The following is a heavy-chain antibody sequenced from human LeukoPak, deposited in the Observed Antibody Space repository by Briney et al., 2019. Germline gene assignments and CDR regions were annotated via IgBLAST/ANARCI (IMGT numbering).Heavy chain of an antibody. Sequence: PSETLSLTCTVSGASIRIRNYYWGWIRQPPGKGLEWIASVYYTGTTYYNPSLKSRVTIFVETSKNQVSLRLSSVTAADTAVYYCARHSNYASGSTAKGLFDYWGQGTLVSVSS. V-gene: IGHV4-39*01. CDR3: ARHSNYASGSTAKGLFDY. CDR2: VYYTGTT. J-gene: IGHJ4*02. CDR1: GASIRIRNYY. D-gene: IGHD3-10*01.